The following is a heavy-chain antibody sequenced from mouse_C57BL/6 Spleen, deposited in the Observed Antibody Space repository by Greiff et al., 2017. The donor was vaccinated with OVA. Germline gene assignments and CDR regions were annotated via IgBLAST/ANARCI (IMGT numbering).Heavy chain of an antibody. CDR3: ASSYYYGSSLDV. CDR1: GYTFTSYW. Sequence: QVQLQQSGAELVMPGASVKLSCKASGYTFTSYWMHWVKQRPGQGLEWIGEIDPSDSYPNYNQKFKGKATLTVDKSSSTAYMQLSSLTSEDSAVYYCASSYYYGSSLDVWGTGTTVTVSS. J-gene: IGHJ1*03. D-gene: IGHD1-1*01. V-gene: IGHV1-69*01. CDR2: IDPSDSYP.